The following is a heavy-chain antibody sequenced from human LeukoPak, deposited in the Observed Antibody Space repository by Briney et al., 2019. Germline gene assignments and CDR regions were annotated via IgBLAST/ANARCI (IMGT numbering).Heavy chain of an antibody. J-gene: IGHJ3*02. D-gene: IGHD3-3*01. CDR1: GGSISSYY. CDR2: IYSSGST. CDR3: ARDMTVRFLEWSDAFDI. V-gene: IGHV4-4*07. Sequence: PSETLSLTCTVSGGSISSYYWSWIRQPAGKGLEWIGRIYSSGSTNYNPSLKSRVTMSVDTSKNQFSLKLSSVTAADTAVYYCARDMTVRFLEWSDAFDIWGQGTMVTVSS.